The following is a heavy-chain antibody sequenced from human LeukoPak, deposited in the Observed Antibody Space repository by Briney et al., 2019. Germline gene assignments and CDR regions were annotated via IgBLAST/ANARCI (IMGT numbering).Heavy chain of an antibody. CDR1: GYTFTSYD. CDR2: ISTYNDNT. CDR3: ARIQSRIIAARPGNPAFDY. J-gene: IGHJ4*02. D-gene: IGHD6-6*01. Sequence: ALVKVSCKASGYTFTSYDISWVRQAPGQGLEWMGWISTYNDNTHYAQKLQGRVTMTTDTSTSTVYMELKSLRSDDTAVYYCARIQSRIIAARPGNPAFDYWGRGTLVTVSS. V-gene: IGHV1-18*01.